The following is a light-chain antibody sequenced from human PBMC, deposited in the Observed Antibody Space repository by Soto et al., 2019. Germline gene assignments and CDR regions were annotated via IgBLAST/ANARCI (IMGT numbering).Light chain of an antibody. CDR1: QGVSSSH. V-gene: IGKV3-15*01. CDR3: PQYNNLPTIS. CDR2: APS. J-gene: IGKJ5*01. Sequence: IVMTQSPAKLYLSPGQRATLSCRASQGVSSSHLAWYQENPGQAPRLLIYAPSTRATGIPARFSGSASGTEFSLTISSLQSEVCAMYHRPQYNNLPTISFGQQTRLEIK.